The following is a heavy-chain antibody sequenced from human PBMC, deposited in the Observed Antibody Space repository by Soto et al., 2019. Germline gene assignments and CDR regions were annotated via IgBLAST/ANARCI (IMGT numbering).Heavy chain of an antibody. CDR1: GGAISSNA. CDR2: IIPIFGTA. V-gene: IGHV1-69*13. Sequence: SVKVTCKASGGAISSNAISWVRQAPGQGLEWMGGIIPIFGTASYAQKFQGRVTITADESTSAAYMELSSLRSDDTAVYYCAARRYCSGGTCPDYFDYWGPGTLVTVSS. D-gene: IGHD2-15*01. CDR3: AARRYCSGGTCPDYFDY. J-gene: IGHJ4*02.